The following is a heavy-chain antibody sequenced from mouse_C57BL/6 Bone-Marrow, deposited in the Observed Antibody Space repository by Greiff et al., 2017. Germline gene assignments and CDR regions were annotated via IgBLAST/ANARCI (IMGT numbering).Heavy chain of an antibody. J-gene: IGHJ2*01. CDR1: GFTFTDYY. V-gene: IGHV7-3*01. CDR3: ARYDDYDVDY. D-gene: IGHD2-4*01. CDR2: IRNKANGYTT. Sequence: EVMLVESGGGLVQPGGSLSLSCAASGFTFTDYYMSWVRQPPGKALEWLGFIRNKANGYTTGYSASVKGRFTISRDNFQSILYRQMNALRAEDRATYYCARYDDYDVDYWGQGTTLTVSS.